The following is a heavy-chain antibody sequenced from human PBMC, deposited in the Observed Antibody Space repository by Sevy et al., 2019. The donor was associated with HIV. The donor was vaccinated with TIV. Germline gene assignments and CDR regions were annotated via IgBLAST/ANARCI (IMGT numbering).Heavy chain of an antibody. CDR1: GYTFTSYG. J-gene: IGHJ4*02. CDR3: VRDGYLGTESYYFDY. CDR2: ISAYNGNT. Sequence: ASVKVSCKASGYTFTSYGISWVRQAPGQELEWMGWISAYNGNTNYAQKLQGRVTMTTDTSTSTAYMELRSLRSDDTAVYYCVRDGYLGTESYYFDYWGQGTLVTVSS. D-gene: IGHD7-27*01. V-gene: IGHV1-18*01.